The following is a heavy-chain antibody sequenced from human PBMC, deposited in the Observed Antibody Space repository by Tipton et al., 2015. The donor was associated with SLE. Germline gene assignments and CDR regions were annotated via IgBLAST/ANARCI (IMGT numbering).Heavy chain of an antibody. V-gene: IGHV4-4*01. CDR1: SGSISSSDW. Sequence: TLSLTCAVSSGSISSSDWWSWVRQPPGKGLEWIGEIYRSGSATYNPSLKSRVTISMDKSKDQFSLNLASVTPADTAVYCCARNGFYSHDYWGQGTLVTLSS. CDR3: ARNGFYSHDY. D-gene: IGHD3-22*01. CDR2: IYRSGSA. J-gene: IGHJ4*02.